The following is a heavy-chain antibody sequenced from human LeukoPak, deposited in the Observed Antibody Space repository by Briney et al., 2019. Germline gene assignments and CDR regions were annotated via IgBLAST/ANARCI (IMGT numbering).Heavy chain of an antibody. J-gene: IGHJ4*02. V-gene: IGHV3-9*01. CDR3: AKDISGSGEIDY. CDR1: GFTFDDYA. Sequence: GGSLRLSCAASGFTFDDYAMHWVRQAPGKGLEWVSGISWNSGGIGYADSVKGRFTISRDNAKNSLYLQMNSLRAEDTALYYCAKDISGSGEIDYWGQGTLVTVSS. D-gene: IGHD3-10*01. CDR2: ISWNSGGI.